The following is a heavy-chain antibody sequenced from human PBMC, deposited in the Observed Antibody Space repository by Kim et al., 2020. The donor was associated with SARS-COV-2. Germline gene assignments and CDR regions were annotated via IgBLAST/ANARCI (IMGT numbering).Heavy chain of an antibody. Sequence: LSLTCAASGFPFRRYWMHWVRQVPGKGLVWVSRTNEDGTTTNYADSVKGRFTISRDNAENTLYLQMNSLTAEDTAVYYCARDLSGADDYWGQGTLVT. V-gene: IGHV3-74*01. CDR1: GFPFRRYW. D-gene: IGHD3-10*01. J-gene: IGHJ4*02. CDR3: ARDLSGADDY. CDR2: TNEDGTTT.